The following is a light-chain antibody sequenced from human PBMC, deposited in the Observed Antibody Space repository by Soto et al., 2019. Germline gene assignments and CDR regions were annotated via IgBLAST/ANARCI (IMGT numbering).Light chain of an antibody. CDR2: AAS. V-gene: IGKV1-39*01. CDR1: QSISSY. CDR3: QQSYTSPWT. Sequence: DIQMTQSPSSLSASVGDRVTITCRASQSISSYLNWYQHKPGKAPKLLIYAASSLQSGVPSRFSGSGSGTDFTLTISSLQPEDFATYYGQQSYTSPWTVGQGTKVEIK. J-gene: IGKJ1*01.